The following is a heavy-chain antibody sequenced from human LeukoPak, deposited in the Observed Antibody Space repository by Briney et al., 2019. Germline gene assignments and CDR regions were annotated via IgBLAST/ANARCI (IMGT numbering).Heavy chain of an antibody. D-gene: IGHD5-12*01. CDR3: ARVYGIVATSVFDY. V-gene: IGHV4-59*01. CDR2: IYYSGST. Sequence: GSLRLSCTDSGGSISSYYWSWIRQPPGKGLEWIGYIYYSGSTNYNPSLKSRVTISVDTSKNQFSLKLSSVTAADTAVYYCARVYGIVATSVFDYWGQGTLVTVSS. CDR1: GGSISSYY. J-gene: IGHJ4*02.